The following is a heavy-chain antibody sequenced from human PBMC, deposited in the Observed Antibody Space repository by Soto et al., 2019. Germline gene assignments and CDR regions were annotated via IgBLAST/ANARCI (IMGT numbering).Heavy chain of an antibody. CDR1: GGSISSYY. Sequence: SLTCTVSGGSISSYYWSWIRQPPGKGLEWIGYIYYSGSTNYNPSLKSRVTISVDTSKNQFSLKLSSVTAADTAVYYCARTYSSSFAGGIDVWGQGTTVTVSS. CDR2: IYYSGST. CDR3: ARTYSSSFAGGIDV. D-gene: IGHD6-6*01. J-gene: IGHJ6*02. V-gene: IGHV4-59*01.